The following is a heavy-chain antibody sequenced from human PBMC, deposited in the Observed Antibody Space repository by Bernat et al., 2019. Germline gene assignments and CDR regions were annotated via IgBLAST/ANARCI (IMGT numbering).Heavy chain of an antibody. CDR3: ARVFRGADWHPTGFDP. J-gene: IGHJ5*02. Sequence: AQLVQSGAEVKRPGASVKVSCKASGYTFTTYTIHWVRQAPGQRLEWMGWRNPFNGNRRYSQKFQDRFTLTTDTSATTAYMELSGLRSDDTAVYYCARVFRGADWHPTGFDPWGQGTLVTVSS. CDR2: RNPFNGNR. V-gene: IGHV1-3*01. CDR1: GYTFTTYT. D-gene: IGHD3-9*01.